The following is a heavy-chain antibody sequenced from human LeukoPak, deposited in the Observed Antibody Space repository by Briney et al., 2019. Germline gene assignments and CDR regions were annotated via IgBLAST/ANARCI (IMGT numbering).Heavy chain of an antibody. CDR2: IKSKTDGGTT. V-gene: IGHV3-15*01. CDR3: TTGYYYDSSGSPRRRYYFDY. D-gene: IGHD3-22*01. Sequence: GGSLRLSCAASGFTFSSYGMSWVRQAPGKGLEWVGRIKSKTDGGTTDYAAPVKGRFTISRDDSKNTLYLQMNSLKTEDTAVYYCTTGYYYDSSGSPRRRYYFDYWGQGTLVTVSS. CDR1: GFTFSSYG. J-gene: IGHJ4*02.